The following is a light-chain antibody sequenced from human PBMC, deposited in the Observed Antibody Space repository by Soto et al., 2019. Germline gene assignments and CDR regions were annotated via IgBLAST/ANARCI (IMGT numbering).Light chain of an antibody. CDR3: QQSDSSPRT. Sequence: DIQMTQSPSSLSASVGDRVSITCRASQSINSYLNWYQQKPGKAPKLLIYAAASLQSGVPSRFSGSGSETDFTLTISSLQHEDFATYYCQQSDSSPRTFGQGTKVDIK. V-gene: IGKV1-39*01. CDR1: QSINSY. J-gene: IGKJ1*01. CDR2: AAA.